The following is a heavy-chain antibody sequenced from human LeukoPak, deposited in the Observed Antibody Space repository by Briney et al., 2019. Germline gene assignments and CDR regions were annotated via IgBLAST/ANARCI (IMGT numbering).Heavy chain of an antibody. CDR1: GYTFTSYY. D-gene: IGHD3-22*01. J-gene: IGHJ4*02. CDR2: INPSGGST. CDR3: ARGGYDSSGYYSKSAYFDY. V-gene: IGHV1-46*01. Sequence: GASVKVSCKASGYTFTSYYMHWVRQAPGQGLEWMGIINPSGGSTSYAKKFQGRVTVTRDTSTSTVYMELSSLRSEDTAVYYCARGGYDSSGYYSKSAYFDYWGQGTLVTVSS.